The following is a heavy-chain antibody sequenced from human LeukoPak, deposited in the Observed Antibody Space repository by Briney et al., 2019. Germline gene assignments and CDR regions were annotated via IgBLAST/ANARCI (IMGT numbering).Heavy chain of an antibody. V-gene: IGHV3-7*01. CDR3: AKPFCSGGSCYFDY. CDR1: GLTFSGSW. D-gene: IGHD2-15*01. Sequence: GGSLRLSCAASGLTFSGSWMNWVRQAPGKGLEWVANIKQDGSEKYYVDSVKGRFTISRDNAKNSLYLQMNSLRAEDTAVYYCAKPFCSGGSCYFDYWGQGTLVTVSS. J-gene: IGHJ4*02. CDR2: IKQDGSEK.